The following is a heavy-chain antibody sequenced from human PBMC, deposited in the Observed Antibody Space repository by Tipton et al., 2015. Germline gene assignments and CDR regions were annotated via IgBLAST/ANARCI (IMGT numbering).Heavy chain of an antibody. Sequence: QLVQSGAEVKKPGESLKISCKGSGYIFTNYWIGWVRQVPGKGLEWMRIIFPSDSDTRYSPSFQGQVTISADKSISTAYLHWSSLKASDTAMYYCARHVSFYYDTHGSDALDIWAQGTMVTVSS. V-gene: IGHV5-51*01. CDR1: GYIFTNYW. J-gene: IGHJ3*02. D-gene: IGHD3-22*01. CDR3: ARHVSFYYDTHGSDALDI. CDR2: IFPSDSDT.